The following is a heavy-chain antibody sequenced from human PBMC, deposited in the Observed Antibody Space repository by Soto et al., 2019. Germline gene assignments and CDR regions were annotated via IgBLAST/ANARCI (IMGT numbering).Heavy chain of an antibody. J-gene: IGHJ5*02. D-gene: IGHD3-16*01. CDR3: ARNEPLMKWRPPRDRFDH. Sequence: PGESLKISCKGSGYTFTSYWISWVRHTPGKGLEWLGKIDASDSSANYSPSFQGHVTISADKSISTAYLQWSSLKASDTAIYYCARNEPLMKWRPPRDRFDHWGQGTLVTVSS. CDR1: GYTFTSYW. V-gene: IGHV5-10-1*01. CDR2: IDASDSSA.